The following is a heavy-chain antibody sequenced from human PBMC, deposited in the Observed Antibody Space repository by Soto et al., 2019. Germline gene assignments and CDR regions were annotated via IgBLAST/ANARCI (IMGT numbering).Heavy chain of an antibody. J-gene: IGHJ4*02. CDR2: IYYSGST. V-gene: IGHV4-61*01. Sequence: QVQLQESGPGLVKPSETLSLTCTVSGDSVSSGSYFWSWIRQPPGRGLEWIGYIYYSGSTNYNPSLKSRVTISVDTSKNQSSLKLSSVTAADTAVYYCASYSSGWYDVIYWGQGTLVTVSS. CDR1: GDSVSSGSYF. CDR3: ASYSSGWYDVIY. D-gene: IGHD6-19*01.